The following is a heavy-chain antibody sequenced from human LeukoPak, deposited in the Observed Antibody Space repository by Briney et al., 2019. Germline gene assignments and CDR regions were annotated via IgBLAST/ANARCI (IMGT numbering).Heavy chain of an antibody. D-gene: IGHD2-2*01. CDR3: AREGVGYCSSTSCSPVDY. CDR2: TIPILGIA. Sequence: SVKVSCKASGGTFSSYAISWVRQAPGQGLEWMGRTIPILGIANYAQKFQGRVTITADKSTSTAYMELSSLGSEDTAVYYCAREGVGYCSSTSCSPVDYWGQGTLVTVSS. V-gene: IGHV1-69*04. J-gene: IGHJ4*02. CDR1: GGTFSSYA.